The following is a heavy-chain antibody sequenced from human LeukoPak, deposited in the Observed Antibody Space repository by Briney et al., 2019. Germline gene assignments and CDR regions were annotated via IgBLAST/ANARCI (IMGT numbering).Heavy chain of an antibody. CDR3: ARDSVDIVVVPAASNWFDP. V-gene: IGHV1-18*01. Sequence: ASVTVSCKASGYTFTSYGISWVRQAPGQGLEWMGWISAYNGNTNYAQKLQGRVTMATDTSTSTAYMELRSLRSDDTAVYYCARDSVDIVVVPAASNWFDPWGQGTLVTVSS. CDR1: GYTFTSYG. J-gene: IGHJ5*02. CDR2: ISAYNGNT. D-gene: IGHD2-2*01.